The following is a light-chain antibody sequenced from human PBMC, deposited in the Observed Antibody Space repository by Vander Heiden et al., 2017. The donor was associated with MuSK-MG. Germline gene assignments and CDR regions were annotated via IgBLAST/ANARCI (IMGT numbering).Light chain of an antibody. V-gene: IGLV1-44*01. CDR1: RATIGGMN. CDR2: RSN. CDR3: ASWDDSLNGWV. J-gene: IGLJ3*02. Sequence: SVLTQPPSASGTPGQRVTISCSGNRATIGGMNVNWYQHIQGTPPTLLLFRSNRRPSGVPDRFSGSQSGTSASLAISGLRSEDEGDYYCASWDDSLNGWVFGGGTKLTVL.